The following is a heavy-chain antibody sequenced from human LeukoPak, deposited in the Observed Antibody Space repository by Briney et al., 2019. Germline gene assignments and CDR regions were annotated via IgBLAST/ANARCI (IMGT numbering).Heavy chain of an antibody. J-gene: IGHJ3*01. D-gene: IGHD3-22*01. CDR2: IGGSGTAT. V-gene: IGHV3-23*01. CDR1: GFTFGSHA. CDR3: AKDSYYYHSRGPLGDGFDV. Sequence: GGSLRLSCAASGFTFGSHAMSWVRQAPGKGLEWVSSIGGSGTATYYADSVKGRFTISRDNSRNSLYLQMNSLRAEDTAVYYCAKDSYYYHSRGPLGDGFDVWGQGTKVTVSS.